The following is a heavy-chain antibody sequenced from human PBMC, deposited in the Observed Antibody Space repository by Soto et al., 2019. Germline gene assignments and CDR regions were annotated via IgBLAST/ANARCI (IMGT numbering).Heavy chain of an antibody. Sequence: EVQLVESGGGLVQPGGSLRLSCAASGFTVSSNYMSWVRQAPGKGLEWVSVIYSGGSTYYADSVKCRFTISRDNSKNTLYLQMNSLRAEDTAVYYCARSFLWFGERGRFDYWGQGTLVTVSS. CDR2: IYSGGST. V-gene: IGHV3-66*01. D-gene: IGHD3-10*01. CDR3: ARSFLWFGERGRFDY. J-gene: IGHJ4*02. CDR1: GFTVSSNY.